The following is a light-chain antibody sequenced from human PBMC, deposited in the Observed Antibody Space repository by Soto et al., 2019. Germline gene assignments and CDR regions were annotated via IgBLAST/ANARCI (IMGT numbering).Light chain of an antibody. CDR3: QQYGSSPPKYT. J-gene: IGKJ2*01. V-gene: IGKV3-20*01. CDR2: GAS. CDR1: QSVSSSY. Sequence: EIVLTQSPGTLSLSPGERTTFSCRASQSVSSSYLSWYQQKPGQAPRLLIYGASSRATGIPDRFSGSGSGTDFTLNISRLELEDFAVYYCQQYGSSPPKYTFGQGTKLEIK.